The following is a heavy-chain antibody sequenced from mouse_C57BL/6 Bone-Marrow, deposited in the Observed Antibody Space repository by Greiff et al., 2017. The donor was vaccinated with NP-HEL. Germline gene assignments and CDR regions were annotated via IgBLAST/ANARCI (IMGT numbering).Heavy chain of an antibody. CDR3: ARRELGWYFDV. D-gene: IGHD4-1*01. Sequence: VQGVESGAELVKPGASVKMSCKASGYTFTSYWITWVKQRPGQGLAWIGDIYPGSGSTNYNEKFKSKATLTVDTSSSTAYMQLSSLTSEDSAVYYCARRELGWYFDVWGTGTTVTVSS. CDR1: GYTFTSYW. V-gene: IGHV1-55*01. J-gene: IGHJ1*03. CDR2: IYPGSGST.